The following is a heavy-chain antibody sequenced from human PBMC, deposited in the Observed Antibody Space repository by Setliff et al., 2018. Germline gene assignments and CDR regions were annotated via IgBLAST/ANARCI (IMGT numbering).Heavy chain of an antibody. CDR3: ARSPRPPTSLDYVDV. CDR1: GFTLSRFW. J-gene: IGHJ6*03. D-gene: IGHD2-2*01. V-gene: IGHV3-74*01. CDR2: LHPNGITT. Sequence: GESLRLSCVTSGFTLSRFWMHWVRQVPGKGLVWVSRLHPNGITTRYADSVKGRFTIYRDMAENTLYVQMNSLRAEDTAVYYCARSPRPPTSLDYVDVWGDGTMVTVSS.